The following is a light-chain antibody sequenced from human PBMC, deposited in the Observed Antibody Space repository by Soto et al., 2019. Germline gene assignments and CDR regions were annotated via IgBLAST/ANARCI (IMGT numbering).Light chain of an antibody. CDR1: TGAVTSGHW. Sequence: QTVVTQEPSLTVSPGGTVTLTCGANTGAVTSGHWPYWFQQKPGQAPRTLIYDTSKRYSWTPARFSGSLLGGKAALTLSGAQPEDEADYYCWLSDGAGHVMFGGGTKLTVL. J-gene: IGLJ3*02. CDR2: DTS. CDR3: WLSDGAGHVM. V-gene: IGLV7-46*01.